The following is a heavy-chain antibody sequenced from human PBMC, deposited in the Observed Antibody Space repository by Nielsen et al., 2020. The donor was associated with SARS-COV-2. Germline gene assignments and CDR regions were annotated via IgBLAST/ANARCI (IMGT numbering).Heavy chain of an antibody. D-gene: IGHD6-13*01. CDR3: ARGRNSPGIAAAGRRGNYYYYGMDV. J-gene: IGHJ6*02. CDR2: IYHSGST. V-gene: IGHV4-4*02. CDR1: GGSISSSNW. Sequence: SETLSLTCAVSGGSISSSNWWSWVRQPPGKGLEWIGEIYHSGSTNYNPSLKSRVTISVDTSKNQFSLKLSSVTAADTAVYYCARGRNSPGIAAAGRRGNYYYYGMDVWGQGTTVTVSS.